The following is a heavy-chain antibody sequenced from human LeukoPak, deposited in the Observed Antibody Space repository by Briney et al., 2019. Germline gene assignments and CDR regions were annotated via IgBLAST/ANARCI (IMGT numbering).Heavy chain of an antibody. CDR2: IYTSGST. V-gene: IGHV4-4*07. CDR1: TGSISSYD. CDR3: ARLITPPYYFDY. D-gene: IGHD1-14*01. J-gene: IGHJ4*02. Sequence: SETLSLTCTVSTGSISSYDWSWIRQPAGKGLEWIGRIYTSGSTNYNPSLRSRVTMSGDTSKNQFSLKLSSVTAADTAAYYCARLITPPYYFDYWGQGTVVTVSS.